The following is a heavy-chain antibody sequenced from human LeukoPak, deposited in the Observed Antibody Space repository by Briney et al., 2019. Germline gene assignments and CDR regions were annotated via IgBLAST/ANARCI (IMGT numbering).Heavy chain of an antibody. CDR3: ARGRRKAARPDGMDV. CDR1: GGSFSGYY. J-gene: IGHJ6*02. D-gene: IGHD6-6*01. CDR2: IYYSGST. Sequence: SETLSLTCAVYGGSFSGYYWSWIRQPPGKGLEWIGYIYYSGSTNYNPSLKSRVTISVDTSKNQFSLKLSSVTAADTAVYYCARGRRKAARPDGMDVWGQGTTVTVSS. V-gene: IGHV4-59*08.